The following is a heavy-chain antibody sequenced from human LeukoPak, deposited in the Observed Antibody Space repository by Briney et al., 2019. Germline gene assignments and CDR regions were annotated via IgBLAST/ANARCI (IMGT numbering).Heavy chain of an antibody. CDR3: AKAYGPMVRGVAFDY. CDR2: ISGSGGST. D-gene: IGHD3-10*01. Sequence: PGGSLRLSCAASGFTFSSYAMSWVRQAPGKGLEWVSAISGSGGSTYYADSVKGRFTISRDNSKNTLYLQMNSLRGDDTAVYYCAKAYGPMVRGVAFDYWGQGTLVTVSS. V-gene: IGHV3-23*01. CDR1: GFTFSSYA. J-gene: IGHJ4*02.